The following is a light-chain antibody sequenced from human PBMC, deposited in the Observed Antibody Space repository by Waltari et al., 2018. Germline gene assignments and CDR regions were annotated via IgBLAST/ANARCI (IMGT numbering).Light chain of an antibody. V-gene: IGKV2-29*02. CDR1: QSLLESDGKTY. CDR3: MQGIHLPLT. Sequence: ETVMTQTPVSLSVTPGQPASMSCKSSQSLLESDGKTYLHWYLQEPGQSPQLLIYDVSSRFSGVPDRFSGSGSGTDFTLRISRVEAEDVGVYYCMQGIHLPLTFGGGTKVEMK. CDR2: DVS. J-gene: IGKJ4*01.